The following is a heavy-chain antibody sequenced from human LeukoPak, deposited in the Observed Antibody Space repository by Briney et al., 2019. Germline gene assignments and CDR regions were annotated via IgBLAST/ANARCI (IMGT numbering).Heavy chain of an antibody. Sequence: PGGSLRLSCAASGFTFSSYSMNWVRQAPGKGLEWVSYISSSSSTIYYADSVKGRFTTSRDNAKNSLYLQMNSLRAEDTTVYYCARNLWFGDYWGQGTLVTVSS. CDR3: ARNLWFGDY. CDR1: GFTFSSYS. CDR2: ISSSSSTI. V-gene: IGHV3-48*01. D-gene: IGHD3-10*01. J-gene: IGHJ4*02.